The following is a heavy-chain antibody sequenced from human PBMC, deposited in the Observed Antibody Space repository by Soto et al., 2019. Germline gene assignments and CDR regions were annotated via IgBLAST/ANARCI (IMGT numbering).Heavy chain of an antibody. CDR2: ISDTGGGT. D-gene: IGHD3-22*01. Sequence: GGSLRLSCAASGVNFSSYAMSWVRQAPGKGLEWVSTISDTGGGTFYAGSVKGRFTISRDNSKNTLYLQMHSLRADDSAIYFCAVGRHKTSGSNTWFDPWGRGTLVTVSS. CDR3: AVGRHKTSGSNTWFDP. CDR1: GVNFSSYA. V-gene: IGHV3-23*01. J-gene: IGHJ5*02.